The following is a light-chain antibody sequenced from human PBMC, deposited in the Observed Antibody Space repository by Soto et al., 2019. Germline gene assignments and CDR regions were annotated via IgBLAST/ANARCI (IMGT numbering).Light chain of an antibody. V-gene: IGLV2-23*01. Sequence: ALTQPASVSGSPGQSITISCTGTSSDVGTYNLVSWYQQPPGKAPKLMIYEGSKRPSGVSNRFSGSKSGNTASLTISGLQAEDEADYYCCSYTTSATYVFGTGTKVTVL. CDR2: EGS. CDR1: SSDVGTYNL. J-gene: IGLJ1*01. CDR3: CSYTTSATYV.